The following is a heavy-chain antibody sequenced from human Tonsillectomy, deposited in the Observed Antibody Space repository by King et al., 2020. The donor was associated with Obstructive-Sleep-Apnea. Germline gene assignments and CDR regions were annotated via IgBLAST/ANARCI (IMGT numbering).Heavy chain of an antibody. J-gene: IGHJ4*02. Sequence: QLVQSGAEVKKPGASVKVSCTASGYTFTSYDINWVRQAPGQGLEWVGWVNTNSGNTAYGQKVQGRVTMTRDTSISTAYMELTSLKSEDTAVYYCARGRGSGSYYGIIDSWGQGTLVTVSS. CDR2: VNTNSGNT. CDR1: GYTFTSYD. V-gene: IGHV1-8*01. D-gene: IGHD1-26*01. CDR3: ARGRGSGSYYGIIDS.